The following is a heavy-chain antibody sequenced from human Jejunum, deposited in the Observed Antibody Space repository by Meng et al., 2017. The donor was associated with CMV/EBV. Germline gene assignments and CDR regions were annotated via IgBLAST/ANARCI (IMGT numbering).Heavy chain of an antibody. CDR1: XHSINSHY. CDR2: IYTNGRA. D-gene: IGHD3-22*01. CDR3: ARSGYYYDTTGYSPFDY. Sequence: QVQLQESGPGLVKPSXXXXXTXXVXXHSINSHYLNWIRQTAGKGLEWIGRIYTNGRAIYHPSLVSRVTISEDTSKNQFSLRLTSVTAADTAVYYCARSGYYYDTTGYSPFDYWGQGALVTVSS. J-gene: IGHJ4*02. V-gene: IGHV4-4*07.